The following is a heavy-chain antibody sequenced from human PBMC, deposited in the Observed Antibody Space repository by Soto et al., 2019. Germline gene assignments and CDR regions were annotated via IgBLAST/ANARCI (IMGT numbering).Heavy chain of an antibody. Sequence: SETLSLTCAVSGGSISSGGYSWSWIRQPPGKGLEWIGYIYHSGSTYYNPSLKSRVAISVDTSKNQFSLKLSSVTAADTAVYYCARDPSYSSSWVYYGMDVWGQGTTVTVSS. CDR3: ARDPSYSSSWVYYGMDV. CDR2: IYHSGST. J-gene: IGHJ6*02. V-gene: IGHV4-30-2*01. CDR1: GGSISSGGYS. D-gene: IGHD6-13*01.